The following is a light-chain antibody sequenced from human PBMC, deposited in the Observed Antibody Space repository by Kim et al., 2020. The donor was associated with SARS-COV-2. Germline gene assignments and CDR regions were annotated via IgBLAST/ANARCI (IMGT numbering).Light chain of an antibody. Sequence: SVSQGQTASITCSGDKVGDKYACWYQQKPGQSPVLVIYQDSKRPSGIPERFAGSNSGNTATLTISGTQAMDEADYYCQAWDSSTEVFGTGTKVTVL. CDR3: QAWDSSTEV. CDR1: KVGDKY. J-gene: IGLJ1*01. V-gene: IGLV3-1*01. CDR2: QDS.